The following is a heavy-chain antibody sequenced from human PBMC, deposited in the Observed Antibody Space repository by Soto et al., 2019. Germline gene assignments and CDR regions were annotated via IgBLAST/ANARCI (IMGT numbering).Heavy chain of an antibody. J-gene: IGHJ3*02. D-gene: IGHD6-13*01. Sequence: ASVKVSCKTSGYTFTNYGISWVRQAPGQGLEWMGWVSAHTGNTNYAQKFQGRVTMTTDTSTSTAYMELRSLRSDDTAVYYCARVLGYNSSWWRHTAFDIWGQGTMVTVSS. V-gene: IGHV1-18*01. CDR1: GYTFTNYG. CDR3: ARVLGYNSSWWRHTAFDI. CDR2: VSAHTGNT.